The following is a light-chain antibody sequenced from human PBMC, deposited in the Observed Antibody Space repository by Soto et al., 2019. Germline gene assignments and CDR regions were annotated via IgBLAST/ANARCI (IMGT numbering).Light chain of an antibody. CDR3: SSYASSSPYV. CDR2: DVS. J-gene: IGLJ1*01. Sequence: QSALTQPPSVSGSPGQSITISCTGTSSDVGGYNDVSWYQQYPGKAPKLMSYDVSNRPSGVSNRFSGSKSGNTASLTISGLQAEDEADYYCSSYASSSPYVFGTGTKLTVL. V-gene: IGLV2-14*01. CDR1: SSDVGGYND.